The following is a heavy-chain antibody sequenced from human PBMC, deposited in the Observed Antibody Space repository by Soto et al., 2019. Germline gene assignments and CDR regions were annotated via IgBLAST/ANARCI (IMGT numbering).Heavy chain of an antibody. V-gene: IGHV4-59*01. CDR2: IYYSGST. D-gene: IGHD3-3*01. CDR3: ARDNFWSGYYYYGMDV. CDR1: GGSISSYY. Sequence: PSETLSLTCTASGGSISSYYWSWTRQHPGKGLEWIGYIYYSGSTNYNPSLKSRVTISVDTSKNQFSLKLSSVTAADTAVYYCARDNFWSGYYYYGMDVWGQGTTVTVSS. J-gene: IGHJ6*02.